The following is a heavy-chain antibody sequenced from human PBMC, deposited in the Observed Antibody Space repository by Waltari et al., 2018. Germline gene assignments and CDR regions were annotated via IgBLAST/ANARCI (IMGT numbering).Heavy chain of an antibody. D-gene: IGHD6-19*01. V-gene: IGHV3-23*01. CDR1: GFTFSNYA. CDR3: AKEIYRIGRPCFDY. Sequence: QLLESGGGWRQAGGSLRLSCAASGFTFSNYAMSWVRQAPGKGPEVVYGITSGGGDKYYTDSVRGRFTIPRDNSKNTVYLQMNSLRHEDTAVYYCAKEIYRIGRPCFDYWGQGVRVTVSS. CDR2: ITSGGGDK. J-gene: IGHJ4*02.